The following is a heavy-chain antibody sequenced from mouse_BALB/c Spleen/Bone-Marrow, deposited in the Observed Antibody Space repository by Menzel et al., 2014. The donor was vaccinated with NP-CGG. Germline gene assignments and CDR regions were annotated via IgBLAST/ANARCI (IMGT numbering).Heavy chain of an antibody. J-gene: IGHJ3*01. CDR1: GYSFTSYY. Sequence: VQLQQSGPELVKPGASAKISCKASGYSFTSYYIHWVKQRPGQGLEWIGWIFPGSGNTKYNEKFKGKATLTAGTSSSTAYMQLSSLTSEDSAVYFCARTRAYDYDGGFAYWGQGTLVTVSA. CDR2: IFPGSGNT. D-gene: IGHD2-4*01. V-gene: IGHV1-66*01. CDR3: ARTRAYDYDGGFAY.